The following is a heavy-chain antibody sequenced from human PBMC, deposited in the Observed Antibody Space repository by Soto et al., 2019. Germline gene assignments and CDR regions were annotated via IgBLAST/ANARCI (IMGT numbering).Heavy chain of an antibody. V-gene: IGHV1-69*12. D-gene: IGHD2-15*01. CDR2: IIPIFGTA. Sequence: QVQLVQSGAEVKKPGSSVKVSCKASGGTFSSYAISWVRQAPGQGLEWMGGIIPIFGTANYAQKFQGRVTMAADESTSTAYMELTSLGSEDTAVYYCASVLPPTQRPPSYYDGMDVWGQGTTVTVSS. J-gene: IGHJ6*02. CDR1: GGTFSSYA. CDR3: ASVLPPTQRPPSYYDGMDV.